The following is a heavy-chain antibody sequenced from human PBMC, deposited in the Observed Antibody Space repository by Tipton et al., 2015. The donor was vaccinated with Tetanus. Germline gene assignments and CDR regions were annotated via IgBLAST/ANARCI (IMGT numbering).Heavy chain of an antibody. CDR2: ISYSGST. CDR1: GGSVRGGSYY. Sequence: TLSLTCTVSGGSVRGGSYYWNWIRQPPGKGLEWIGYISYSGSTNSNYSLKSRITISQGTSNNQFSLKLTSVTAADTAVYYYARANYDFPKKGPFDSWGQGTLVIVSS. D-gene: IGHD3-3*01. V-gene: IGHV4-61*01. J-gene: IGHJ4*02. CDR3: ARANYDFPKKGPFDS.